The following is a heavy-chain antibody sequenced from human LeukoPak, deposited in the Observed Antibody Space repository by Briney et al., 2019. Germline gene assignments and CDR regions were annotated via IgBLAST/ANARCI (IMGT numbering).Heavy chain of an antibody. D-gene: IGHD6-19*01. CDR1: GYSFSTYW. J-gene: IGHJ4*02. V-gene: IGHV5-51*01. CDR2: NYPRDSNT. Sequence: GESLKISWKGSGYSFSTYWIGWVRPMPGKGLGWMGINYPRDSNTTYSPSFQGQVTISADKSISTAYLQWSSLKASDTAMYYCARIGVAVSGRLDYWGQGTLVTVSS. CDR3: ARIGVAVSGRLDY.